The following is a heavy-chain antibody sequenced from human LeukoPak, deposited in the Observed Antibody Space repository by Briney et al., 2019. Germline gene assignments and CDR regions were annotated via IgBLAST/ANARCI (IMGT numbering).Heavy chain of an antibody. V-gene: IGHV3-48*03. J-gene: IGHJ4*02. CDR3: ARHSRGRWYVFDY. CDR1: GFTFSNYE. Sequence: PGGSLRLSCAASGFTFSNYEMNWVRQAPGKGLQWISFIDTSGTNVYSADSVKGRFTISRDNSNNTLYLQMNSLRAEDTAVYYCARHSRGRWYVFDYWGQGTLVTVSS. CDR2: IDTSGTNV. D-gene: IGHD6-13*01.